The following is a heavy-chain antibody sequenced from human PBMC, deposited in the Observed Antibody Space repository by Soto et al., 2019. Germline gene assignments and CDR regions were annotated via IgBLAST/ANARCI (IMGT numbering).Heavy chain of an antibody. D-gene: IGHD3-10*01. CDR1: GFIFSMYW. CDR2: ITDDGSTT. Sequence: GGALRLFCETSGFIFSMYWMHWVRQVPGKGPQWVARITDDGSTTYYAASVEGRFTISRDNAKNALYLQMTSLRADDTAVYYCTRGTRPTSIGTGDFWGHGTLVTVYS. CDR3: TRGTRPTSIGTGDF. J-gene: IGHJ4*01. V-gene: IGHV3-74*01.